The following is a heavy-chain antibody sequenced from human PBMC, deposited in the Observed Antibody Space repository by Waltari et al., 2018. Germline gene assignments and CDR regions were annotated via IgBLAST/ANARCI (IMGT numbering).Heavy chain of an antibody. J-gene: IGHJ3*02. CDR2: INPNSGGK. CDR3: ARFGTFYDAFDI. Sequence: QVQLVQSGAEVKKPGASVKVSCKASGYTFTGYYMHWVRQAPGQGLEWMGLINPNSGGKNYAQEFQGQVTRNRDTSISTADMGLSRLEFDDTAGYYCARFGTFYDAFDIWGQGTMVTVSS. D-gene: IGHD3-10*01. V-gene: IGHV1-2*06. CDR1: GYTFTGYY.